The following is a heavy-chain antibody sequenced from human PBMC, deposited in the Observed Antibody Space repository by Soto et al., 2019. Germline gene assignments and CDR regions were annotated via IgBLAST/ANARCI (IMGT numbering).Heavy chain of an antibody. CDR3: ARIPGQQLGNWFDP. CDR2: IFSNDEK. V-gene: IGHV2-26*01. J-gene: IGHJ5*02. CDR1: GFALSNARMA. Sequence: QVTLKESGPVLVKPTETLTLTCTVSGFALSNARMAVSWIRQPPGKALEWHAHIFSNDEKSYSTSRKSRLTISKDTYKSQVVLTMTNMDPVDTATYDCARIPGQQLGNWFDPWGQGTLVTVSS. D-gene: IGHD6-13*01.